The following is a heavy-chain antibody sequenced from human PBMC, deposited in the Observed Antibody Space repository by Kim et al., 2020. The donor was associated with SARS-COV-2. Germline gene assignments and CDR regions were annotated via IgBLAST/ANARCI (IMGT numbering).Heavy chain of an antibody. CDR3: ARHVTIGANYYGMDV. CDR1: GQNFIMSW. D-gene: IGHD3-10*01. V-gene: IGHV5-51*01. J-gene: IGHJ6*02. Sequence: GESLKISCKDTGQNFIMSWIGWVRQKPGKGLEWMGFIFPADSAARYSPSFQGQVIFSADRSTGTAYLQWSSLTASATATYFCARHVTIGANYYGMDVWGQGTTVTVSS. CDR2: IFPADSAA.